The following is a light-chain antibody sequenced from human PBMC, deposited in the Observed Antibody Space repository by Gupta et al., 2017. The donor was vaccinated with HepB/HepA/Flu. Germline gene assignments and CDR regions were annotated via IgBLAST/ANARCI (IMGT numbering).Light chain of an antibody. CDR3: QQYGSSPLT. CDR2: GAS. CDR1: QSVSSSY. J-gene: IGKJ1*01. V-gene: IGKV3-20*01. Sequence: IVLTQSPGTLSLSPGERATLSCRASQSVSSSYLAWYQQKPGQAPRLLIYGASCRATGIPDRFSGSGSGTDFTLTISRLEPEDFAVYYCQQYGSSPLTFGQGTKVEIK.